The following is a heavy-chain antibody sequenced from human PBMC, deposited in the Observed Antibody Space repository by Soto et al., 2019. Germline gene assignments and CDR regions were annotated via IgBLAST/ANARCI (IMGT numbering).Heavy chain of an antibody. D-gene: IGHD2-2*02. CDR2: IIPIFGTA. J-gene: IGHJ5*02. V-gene: IGHV1-69*06. CDR3: ARXDVVVPAAIPHGWLFDP. CDR1: GGTFSSYA. Sequence: ASVKVSCEASGGTFSSYAISWVRQAPGQGLEWMGGIIPIFGTANYAQKFQGRVTITADKSTSTAYMELSSLRSEDTAVYYCARXDVVVPAAIPHGWLFDPWGQGTLVTVSS.